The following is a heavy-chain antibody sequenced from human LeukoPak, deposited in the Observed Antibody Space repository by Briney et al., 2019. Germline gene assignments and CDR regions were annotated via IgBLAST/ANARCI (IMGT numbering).Heavy chain of an antibody. CDR1: GYTFTSYD. D-gene: IGHD2-15*01. V-gene: IGHV1-8*01. J-gene: IGHJ5*02. CDR2: MNPNSGNT. CDR3: ARGVGYCSGGSCYYNWFDP. Sequence: ASVKVSCKASGYTFTSYDINWVRQATGQGLEWMGWMNPNSGNTGYAQKFQGRVTTTRNTSISTAYMELSSLRSEDTAVYYCARGVGYCSGGSCYYNWFDPWGQGTLVTVSS.